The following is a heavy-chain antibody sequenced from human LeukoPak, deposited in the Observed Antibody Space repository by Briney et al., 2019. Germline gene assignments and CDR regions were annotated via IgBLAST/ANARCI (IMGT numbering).Heavy chain of an antibody. CDR3: ARVFRSYGMDV. CDR1: GGSFSGYY. Sequence: PSETLSLTCAVYGGSFSGYYWSWLRQPPGKGLEWIGEINHSGSTNYNPSLKSRVTISVDTSKNQFSLKLSSVTAADTAVYYCARVFRSYGMDVWGQGTTVTVSS. V-gene: IGHV4-34*01. J-gene: IGHJ6*02. CDR2: INHSGST.